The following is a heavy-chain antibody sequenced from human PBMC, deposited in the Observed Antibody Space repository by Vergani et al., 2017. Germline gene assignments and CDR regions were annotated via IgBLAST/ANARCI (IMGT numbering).Heavy chain of an antibody. CDR3: ARDRNDYSTGNRFDS. Sequence: QVQLQESGPGLVKPSETLSLTCTVSGGFSSSFLWSWIRQPPGKGLEWIGYIYYNGSTNYNPSLKSRVTISVDMSKNQFSLRLNSVSAADTAVYFCARDRNDYSTGNRFDSWGQGTLVTVSS. CDR1: GGFSSSFL. V-gene: IGHV4-59*01. D-gene: IGHD3-10*01. CDR2: IYYNGST. J-gene: IGHJ5*01.